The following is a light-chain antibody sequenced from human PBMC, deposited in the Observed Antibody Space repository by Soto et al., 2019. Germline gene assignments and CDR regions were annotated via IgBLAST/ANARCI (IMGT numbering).Light chain of an antibody. CDR3: QQYDNWPPLT. J-gene: IGKJ4*01. Sequence: EIVMTQSPATLSVSPGERATLSCRASQSVSSNLAWYQQKPGQAPRLLIYNASTRATGIPARFSGSGSGTDFTLTISSLQSEDFAVYYCQQYDNWPPLTFGGGTKVDI. CDR2: NAS. V-gene: IGKV3-15*01. CDR1: QSVSSN.